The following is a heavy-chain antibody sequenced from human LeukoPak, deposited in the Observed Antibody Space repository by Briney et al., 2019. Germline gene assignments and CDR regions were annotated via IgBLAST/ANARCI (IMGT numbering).Heavy chain of an antibody. CDR2: INPNSGGT. V-gene: IGHV1-2*02. Sequence: ASVKVSCKASGYTFTGYYMHWVRQAPGQGLEWMGWINPNSGGTNYAQKFQGRVTMTRDTSISTAYMELSRLRSDDTAVYYCARIRFLEWPVFDYWGQGTLVTVSS. CDR3: ARIRFLEWPVFDY. J-gene: IGHJ4*02. CDR1: GYTFTGYY. D-gene: IGHD3-3*01.